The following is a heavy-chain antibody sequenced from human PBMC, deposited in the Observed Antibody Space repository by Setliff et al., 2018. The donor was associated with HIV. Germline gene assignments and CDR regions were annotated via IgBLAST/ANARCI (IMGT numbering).Heavy chain of an antibody. D-gene: IGHD1-26*01. CDR1: GGPIIYTSYY. CDR2: IYYGGSV. J-gene: IGHJ3*01. CDR3: AKSIVGGTTHAFDL. Sequence: SETLSLTCTVSGGPIIYTSYYWGWIRQPPGKGLEWIGSIYYGGSVYYNPSLKSRVTISVDTTKNQFSLKVKSVTAADTAVYYCAKSIVGGTTHAFDLWGQGTMVTVSS. V-gene: IGHV4-39*07.